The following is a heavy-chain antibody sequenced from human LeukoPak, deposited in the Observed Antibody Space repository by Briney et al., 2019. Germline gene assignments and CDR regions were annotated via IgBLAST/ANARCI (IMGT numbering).Heavy chain of an antibody. Sequence: GASVKVSCKASGFSFTDCYMHWVRQAPGQGLEWMGYINPHSGGTSSPQKFQGRVTMTTDTSISAAYMELSSLISDDTAMYYCVREGNDLLSNNFDSWGQGTLVTVSS. V-gene: IGHV1-2*02. J-gene: IGHJ4*02. CDR1: GFSFTDCY. D-gene: IGHD2-2*01. CDR2: INPHSGGT. CDR3: VREGNDLLSNNFDS.